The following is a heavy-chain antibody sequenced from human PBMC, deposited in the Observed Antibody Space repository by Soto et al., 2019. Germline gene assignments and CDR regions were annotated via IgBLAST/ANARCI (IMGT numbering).Heavy chain of an antibody. D-gene: IGHD6-13*01. CDR2: ISAYSGST. CDR3: XXXXXXXSSWPYYFDY. Sequence: QVQLVQSGAEVKKPGASVKVSCKASGYTFTTYGISWVRQAPGQGLEWMGWISAYSGSTKFAQKLQGRVTXTTDXSTXTAYXEXXSLTSDDTAVXXCXXXXXXXSSWPYYFDYWGQGTLVTVSS. CDR1: GYTFTTYG. J-gene: IGHJ4*02. V-gene: IGHV1-18*01.